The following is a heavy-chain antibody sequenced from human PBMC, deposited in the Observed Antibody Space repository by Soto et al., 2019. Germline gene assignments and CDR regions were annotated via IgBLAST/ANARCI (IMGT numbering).Heavy chain of an antibody. Sequence: ASVKVSCKSSAYTFTNYDINWVRQAPGQGLEWMGWINPNSGGTNYAQKFQGRVTMTRDTSISTAYVELSRLRSDDTAVYYCARKLELRGSYYYYYDMDVWGQGTTVTVSS. D-gene: IGHD1-7*01. J-gene: IGHJ6*02. CDR3: ARKLELRGSYYYYYDMDV. CDR2: INPNSGGT. CDR1: AYTFTNYD. V-gene: IGHV1-2*02.